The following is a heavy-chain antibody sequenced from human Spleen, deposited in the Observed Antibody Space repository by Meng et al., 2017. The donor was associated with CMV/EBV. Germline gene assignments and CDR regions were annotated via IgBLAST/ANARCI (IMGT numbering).Heavy chain of an antibody. CDR2: IYYSGST. V-gene: IGHV4-59*01. CDR3: ARMTPHQSYYGLDV. Sequence: GSLRLSCTVSGGSISSYYWSWIRQPPGKGLEWIGYIYYSGSTSYNPSLKSRVTISLVTSENQFSLKLTSVTAADTAMYYCARMTPHQSYYGLDVWGLGATVTVSS. CDR1: GGSISSYY. J-gene: IGHJ6*02. D-gene: IGHD2-15*01.